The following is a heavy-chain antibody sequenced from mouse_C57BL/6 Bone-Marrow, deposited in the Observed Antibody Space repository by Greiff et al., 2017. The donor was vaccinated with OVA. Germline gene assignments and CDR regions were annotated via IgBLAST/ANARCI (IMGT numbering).Heavy chain of an antibody. Sequence: QVQLQQPGAELVKPGASVKLSCKASGYTFTSYWMQWVKQRPGQGLEWIGEIDPSDSYTNYNQKFKGKATLTVDTSSSTAYMQLSSLTSEDSAVYYYARCYDYDGDFDYWGQGTTLTVSS. CDR1: GYTFTSYW. CDR3: ARCYDYDGDFDY. CDR2: IDPSDSYT. V-gene: IGHV1-50*01. D-gene: IGHD2-4*01. J-gene: IGHJ2*01.